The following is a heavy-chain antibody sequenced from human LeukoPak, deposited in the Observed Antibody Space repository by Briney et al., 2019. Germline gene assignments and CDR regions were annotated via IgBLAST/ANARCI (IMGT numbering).Heavy chain of an antibody. J-gene: IGHJ4*02. V-gene: IGHV1-2*02. Sequence: GASVKVSCKASGYTFTGYYMHWVRQAPGQGLEWMGWINPNSGGTNYAQKFQGRVTMTGDTSISTAYMELSRLRSDDTAVYYCARVVTMVRGVIIAPFDYWGQGTLVTVSS. D-gene: IGHD3-10*01. CDR3: ARVVTMVRGVIIAPFDY. CDR1: GYTFTGYY. CDR2: INPNSGGT.